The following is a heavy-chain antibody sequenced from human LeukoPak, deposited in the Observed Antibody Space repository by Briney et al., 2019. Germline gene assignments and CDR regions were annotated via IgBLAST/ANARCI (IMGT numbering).Heavy chain of an antibody. CDR3: ARSYYSNYYFDY. CDR1: GGSISSSSYY. D-gene: IGHD4-11*01. Sequence: SETLSLTCTVSGGSISSSSYYWGWIRQPPGKGLEWIGSIYYSGSTYYNPSLKSRVTISVDTSKNQFSLKLSSVTAADTAMYYCARSYYSNYYFDYWGQGTLVTVSS. V-gene: IGHV4-39*01. J-gene: IGHJ4*02. CDR2: IYYSGST.